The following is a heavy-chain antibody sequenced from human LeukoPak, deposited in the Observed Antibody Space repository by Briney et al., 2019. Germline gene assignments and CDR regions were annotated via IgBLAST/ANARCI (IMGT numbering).Heavy chain of an antibody. V-gene: IGHV4-59*01. Sequence: PSETLSLTCTASGGSIGNYYWSWIRQPPGKGLEWIGYFYNSGRSNYNPSLKSRVTISVDKSKNQFSLKLSSVTAADTALYYCARDERYCTGGSCYPGAFDIWGQGTMVTVSS. D-gene: IGHD2-15*01. J-gene: IGHJ3*02. CDR2: FYNSGRS. CDR1: GGSIGNYY. CDR3: ARDERYCTGGSCYPGAFDI.